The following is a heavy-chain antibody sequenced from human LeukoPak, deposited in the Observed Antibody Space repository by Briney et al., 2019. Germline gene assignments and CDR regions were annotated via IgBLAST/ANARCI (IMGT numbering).Heavy chain of an antibody. J-gene: IGHJ4*02. CDR1: GGSISSSTYF. Sequence: SETLSLTCTVSGGSISSSTYFWGWIRQPPGKGLEWIGTIYYSGSTYYNPSLKSRVTISVDTSKNQFSLKLSSVTAADTAVYYCARDRIQLWLPQFDYWGQGTLVTVSS. CDR3: ARDRIQLWLPQFDY. V-gene: IGHV4-39*07. CDR2: IYYSGST. D-gene: IGHD5-18*01.